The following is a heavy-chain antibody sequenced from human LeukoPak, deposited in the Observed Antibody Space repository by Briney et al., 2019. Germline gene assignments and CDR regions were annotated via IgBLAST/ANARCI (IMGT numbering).Heavy chain of an antibody. Sequence: GGSLRLSCAASGFTFSSYAMSWVRQAPGKGLEWVSTVSGSGGTTYYAGSVKGRFTISRDNSRNTLYLQMNGLRAEDTAVYYCAKNRYSSSSSGVDYWGQGTLVTVSS. CDR1: GFTFSSYA. V-gene: IGHV3-23*01. D-gene: IGHD6-6*01. CDR2: VSGSGGTT. CDR3: AKNRYSSSSSGVDY. J-gene: IGHJ4*02.